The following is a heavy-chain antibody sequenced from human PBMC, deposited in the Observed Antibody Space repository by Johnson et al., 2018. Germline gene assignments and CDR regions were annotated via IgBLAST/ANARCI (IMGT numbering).Heavy chain of an antibody. Sequence: QVQLVESGGGLIQPGGSLRLSCAASGFTFSSYGMHWVRQAPGKGLEWVAVIWYDGSNKYYADSVKGRFTISRDNSKNTLYLQMNSLRAEDTAVYYCARADYGDYSGYFQHWGQGTLVTVSS. D-gene: IGHD4-17*01. CDR2: IWYDGSNK. CDR3: ARADYGDYSGYFQH. CDR1: GFTFSSYG. V-gene: IGHV3-33*01. J-gene: IGHJ1*01.